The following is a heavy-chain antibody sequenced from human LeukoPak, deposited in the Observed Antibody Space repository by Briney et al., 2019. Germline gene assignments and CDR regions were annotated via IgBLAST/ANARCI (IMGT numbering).Heavy chain of an antibody. CDR3: ARVHYTTGYAFDI. J-gene: IGHJ3*02. Sequence: GASVKVSCKASGYTFTGYYMHWVRQAPGQGLEWMGWINPNSGGTNYAQKFQGRVTMTRDTSISTAYMELSRLRSDDTAVYYCARVHYTTGYAFDIWGQGTMVTVSS. CDR1: GYTFTGYY. D-gene: IGHD3-3*01. V-gene: IGHV1-2*02. CDR2: INPNSGGT.